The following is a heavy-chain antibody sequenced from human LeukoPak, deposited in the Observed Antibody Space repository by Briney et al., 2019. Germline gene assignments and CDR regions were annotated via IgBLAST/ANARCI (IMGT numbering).Heavy chain of an antibody. J-gene: IGHJ4*02. Sequence: SETLSLTCTVSGGSISSSSYYWGWVRQPPGKGLEWIGSIFYSGGTYYNPSLKSRVTISVDTSKNQFSLKLSSVTAADTAVYYCGRHLLLWFGGVNYWGQGTLVTVSS. D-gene: IGHD3-10*01. CDR1: GGSISSSSYY. CDR3: GRHLLLWFGGVNY. CDR2: IFYSGGT. V-gene: IGHV4-39*01.